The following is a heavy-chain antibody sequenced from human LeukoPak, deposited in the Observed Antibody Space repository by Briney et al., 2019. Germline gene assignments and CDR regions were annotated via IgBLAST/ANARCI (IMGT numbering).Heavy chain of an antibody. V-gene: IGHV3-21*01. D-gene: IGHD6-6*01. CDR1: GFTLSSFN. Sequence: GGSLRLSCAASGFTLSSFNMNWVRQPPGKGLEWVSSISSSSSYIYYADSVKGRFTISRDNAKNSLYLQMNSLRAEDTAVYYCARAVSIAARPMDYWGQGTLVTVSS. J-gene: IGHJ4*02. CDR2: ISSSSSYI. CDR3: ARAVSIAARPMDY.